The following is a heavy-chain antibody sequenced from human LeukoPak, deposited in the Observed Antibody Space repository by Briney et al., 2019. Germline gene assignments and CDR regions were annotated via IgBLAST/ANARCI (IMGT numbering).Heavy chain of an antibody. CDR1: GYTFTSYY. J-gene: IGHJ4*02. D-gene: IGHD1-1*01. Sequence: ASVKVSCKASGYTFTSYYMHWVRQAPGQGLEWMGIINPSGGSTSYAQKFQGRVTMTRDTSTSTVYMELSSLRDEDTAVYYCARDPNWDRFDYWGQGALVTVSS. CDR2: INPSGGST. CDR3: ARDPNWDRFDY. V-gene: IGHV1-46*01.